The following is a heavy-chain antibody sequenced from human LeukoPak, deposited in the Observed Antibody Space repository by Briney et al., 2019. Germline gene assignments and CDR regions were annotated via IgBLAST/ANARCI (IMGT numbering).Heavy chain of an antibody. CDR1: GGTFSSYA. Sequence: SVKVSCKASGGTFSSYAISWVRQAPGQGLEWMGGIIPIFGTANYAQKFQGRVTITADESTSTAYMELSGLRSEDTAVYYCARRTGLSGLVDYWGQGTLVTVSS. CDR2: IIPIFGTA. CDR3: ARRTGLSGLVDY. D-gene: IGHD3/OR15-3a*01. V-gene: IGHV1-69*01. J-gene: IGHJ4*02.